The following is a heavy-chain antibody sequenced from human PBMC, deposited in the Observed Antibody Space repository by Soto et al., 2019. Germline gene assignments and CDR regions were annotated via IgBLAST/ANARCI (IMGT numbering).Heavy chain of an antibody. V-gene: IGHV3-7*03. D-gene: IGHD2-2*02. CDR1: GFTFSSYW. J-gene: IGHJ4*02. CDR2: IKQDGSEK. CDR3: ARVRYAYCSSTSCYTREFDY. Sequence: PGGSLRLSCAASGFTFSSYWMSWVRQAPGKGLEWVASIKQDGSEKYYVDSVKGRFTISRDNAKNSLYLQMNSLRAEDTAVYYCARVRYAYCSSTSCYTREFDYWGQGTLVTVSS.